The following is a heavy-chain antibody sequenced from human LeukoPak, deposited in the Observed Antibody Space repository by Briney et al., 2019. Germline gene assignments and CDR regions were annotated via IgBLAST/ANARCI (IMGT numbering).Heavy chain of an antibody. CDR3: ANGGYPSFRYFDY. CDR1: GFTFSSYA. J-gene: IGHJ4*02. V-gene: IGHV3-23*01. Sequence: GGSLRLSCAASGFTFSSYAMSWVRQAPGKGLEWVSAISGSGGSTYYADSVKGRFTISRDNSKNTLYLQMNSLRAEDTAVYYCANGGYPSFRYFDYWGQRTLVTVSS. D-gene: IGHD1-26*01. CDR2: ISGSGGST.